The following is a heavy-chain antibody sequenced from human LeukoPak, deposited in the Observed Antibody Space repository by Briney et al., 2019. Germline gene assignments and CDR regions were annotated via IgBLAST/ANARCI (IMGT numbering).Heavy chain of an antibody. CDR1: GYTFTSYY. D-gene: IGHD3-22*01. CDR3: ARDYDPYYYESSGSSYFDD. Sequence: ASVKVSCKASGYTFTSYYMHWVRQAPGQGLEWMGINNPSGGSTSYAQKFQGRNTMTRDTSTNTVYMELSSLRSEDTAVYDCARDYDPYYYESSGSSYFDDWGQGTLVTVSS. CDR2: NNPSGGST. V-gene: IGHV1-46*01. J-gene: IGHJ4*02.